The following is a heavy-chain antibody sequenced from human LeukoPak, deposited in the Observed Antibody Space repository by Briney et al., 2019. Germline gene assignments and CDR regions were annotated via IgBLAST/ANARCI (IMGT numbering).Heavy chain of an antibody. D-gene: IGHD3-10*01. V-gene: IGHV3-48*04. CDR2: ISRSSSTI. Sequence: GSLRLSCAASGFTFSSYSMNWVRQAPGKGLEWVSYISRSSSTIYYADSVKGRFTISRDNAKNSLYLQMNSLRAEDTAVYYCARDLRSYYGSGSYEFDYWGQGTLVTVSS. CDR1: GFTFSSYS. CDR3: ARDLRSYYGSGSYEFDY. J-gene: IGHJ4*02.